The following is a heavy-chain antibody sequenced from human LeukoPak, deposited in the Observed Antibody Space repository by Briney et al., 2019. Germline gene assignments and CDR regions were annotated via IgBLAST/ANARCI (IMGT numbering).Heavy chain of an antibody. J-gene: IGHJ4*02. CDR3: AKDLYHRYYHNSGHAFDY. CDR2: INPSGGST. Sequence: ASVKVSCEASGYTFTSYGISWVRQAPGQGLEWMGIINPSGGSTNYAQKFQGRVTMTRDTSTSTVYMELSSLRSEDTAVYYCAKDLYHRYYHNSGHAFDYWGQGTLVTVSS. D-gene: IGHD3-22*01. CDR1: GYTFTSYG. V-gene: IGHV1-46*01.